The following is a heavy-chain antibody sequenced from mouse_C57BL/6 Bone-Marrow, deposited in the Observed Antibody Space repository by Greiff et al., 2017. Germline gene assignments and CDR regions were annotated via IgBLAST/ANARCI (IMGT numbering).Heavy chain of an antibody. V-gene: IGHV3-6*01. CDR1: GYSITSGYY. Sequence: EVKLMESGPGLVKPSQSLSLTCSVTGYSITSGYYWNWIRQFPGNKLEWMGYISYDGSNNYNPSLKNRISITRDTSKNQFFLKLNSVTTEDTATYYCARRGYYGPDYWGQGTTLTVSS. J-gene: IGHJ2*01. CDR2: ISYDGSN. CDR3: ARRGYYGPDY. D-gene: IGHD1-1*01.